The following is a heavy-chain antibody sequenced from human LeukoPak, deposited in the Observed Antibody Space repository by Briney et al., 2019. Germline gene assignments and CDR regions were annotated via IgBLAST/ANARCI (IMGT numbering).Heavy chain of an antibody. CDR2: IYYSGST. CDR1: GGSISTYY. Sequence: SETLSLTCTVSGGSISTYYGNWIRQAPGKGLEWIGYIYYSGSTNYNPSLKSRVTISVDTSKNQFSLKLSSVTAADTAVYYCASLSYDSSGYYYYYWGQGTLVTVSS. D-gene: IGHD3-22*01. J-gene: IGHJ4*02. CDR3: ASLSYDSSGYYYYY. V-gene: IGHV4-59*01.